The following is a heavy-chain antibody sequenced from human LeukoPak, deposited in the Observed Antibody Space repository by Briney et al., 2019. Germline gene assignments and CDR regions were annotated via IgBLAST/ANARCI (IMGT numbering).Heavy chain of an antibody. D-gene: IGHD2-15*01. CDR1: GYTFTSYD. CDR3: ARGVVVAATGDWFDP. CDR2: MNPKSGNA. Sequence: ASVKVSCKASGYTFTSYDINWVRQATGQGLEWMGWMNPKSGNAGYAQKFQGRVTMTRNTSISTAYMELSSLRSEDTAVYYCARGVVVAATGDWFDPWGQGTLVTVSS. V-gene: IGHV1-8*01. J-gene: IGHJ5*02.